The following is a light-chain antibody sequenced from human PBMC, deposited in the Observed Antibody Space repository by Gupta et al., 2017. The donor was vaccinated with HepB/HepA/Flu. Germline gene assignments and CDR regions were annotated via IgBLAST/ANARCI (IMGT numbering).Light chain of an antibody. CDR2: DNN. CDR1: SSNIGNNY. CDR3: GTWDSSLSAGM. Sequence: SVLTQPPSVSAAPGQKVTISCSGSSSNIGNNYVPWYQQLPGTAPKLLIYDNNKRPSGIPDRFSGSKSGTSATLGITGLQTGDEADYYCGTWDSSLSAGMFGGETKLTVL. V-gene: IGLV1-51*01. J-gene: IGLJ3*02.